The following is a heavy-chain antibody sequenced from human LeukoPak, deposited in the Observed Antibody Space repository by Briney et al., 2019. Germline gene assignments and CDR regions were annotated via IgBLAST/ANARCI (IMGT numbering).Heavy chain of an antibody. CDR2: ISWDSDTI. D-gene: IGHD4-17*01. CDR3: AKIGDYGDLVGYFQH. V-gene: IGHV3-9*01. CDR1: GFTFDDYA. J-gene: IGHJ1*01. Sequence: SLRLSCTASGFTFDDYAMHWVRQAPGKGLEWVSSISWDSDTIGYADSVKGRFTISRDNAKNSLYLQMNSLGAEDTALYYCAKIGDYGDLVGYFQHWGQGTLVTVSS.